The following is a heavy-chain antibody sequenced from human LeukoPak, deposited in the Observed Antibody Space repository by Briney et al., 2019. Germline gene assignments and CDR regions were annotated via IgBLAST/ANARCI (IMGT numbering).Heavy chain of an antibody. J-gene: IGHJ6*02. V-gene: IGHV4-59*08. Sequence: PSETLSLTCTVSGGSISSYYWSWIRQPPGKGLEWIGYIYYSGSTNYNPSLKSRVTISVDTSKNQFSLKLSSVTAADTAVYYCARHLGGGYGYYYYGMDVWGQGTTVTVSS. D-gene: IGHD3-22*01. CDR2: IYYSGST. CDR1: GGSISSYY. CDR3: ARHLGGGYGYYYYGMDV.